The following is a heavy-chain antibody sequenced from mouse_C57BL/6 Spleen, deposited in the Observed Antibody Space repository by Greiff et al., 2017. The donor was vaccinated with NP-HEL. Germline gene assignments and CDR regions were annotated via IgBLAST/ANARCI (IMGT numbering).Heavy chain of an antibody. V-gene: IGHV5-9*01. CDR3: ARYYYGSSYLYFDV. D-gene: IGHD1-1*01. J-gene: IGHJ1*03. Sequence: EVQLVESGGGLVKPGGSLKLSCAASGFTFSSYTMSWVRQTPEKRLEWVATISGGGGNTYYPDSVKGRFTISRDNAKNTLYLQMSSLRSEDTALYYCARYYYGSSYLYFDVWGTGTTVTVSS. CDR2: ISGGGGNT. CDR1: GFTFSSYT.